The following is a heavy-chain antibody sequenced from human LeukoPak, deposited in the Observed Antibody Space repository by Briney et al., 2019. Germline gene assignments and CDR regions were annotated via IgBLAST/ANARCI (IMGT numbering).Heavy chain of an antibody. CDR3: AKDEFSSWYYFDY. CDR2: IYSGGST. CDR1: EFSVGSNY. J-gene: IGHJ4*02. V-gene: IGHV3-66*01. D-gene: IGHD6-13*01. Sequence: GGSLRLSCAASEFSVGSNYMTWVRQAPGKGLEWVSLIYSGGSTYYADSVKGRFTISRDNSKNTLYLQMNSLRAEDTAVYYCAKDEFSSWYYFDYWGQGTLVTVSS.